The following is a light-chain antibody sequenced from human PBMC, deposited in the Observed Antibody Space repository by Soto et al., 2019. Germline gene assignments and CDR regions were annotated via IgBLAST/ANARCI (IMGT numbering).Light chain of an antibody. CDR1: QSITSY. CDR3: QQYNHYSGLT. V-gene: IGKV1-39*01. Sequence: DIQMTQSPSSLSASVGDRVTITCRASQSITSYLNWYQQKPGKAPQLLIYAASSLQSGVPSRFSGSGSGAEFTLTISSLQPDDFATYYCQQYNHYSGLTFGGGTKVDIK. J-gene: IGKJ4*01. CDR2: AAS.